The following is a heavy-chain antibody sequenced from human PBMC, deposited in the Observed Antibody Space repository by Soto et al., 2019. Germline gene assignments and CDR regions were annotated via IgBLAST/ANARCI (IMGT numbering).Heavy chain of an antibody. CDR1: GGSISSSSYY. D-gene: IGHD3-10*01. CDR3: ARLIWFGEEGASYGMDV. CDR2: IYYSGST. V-gene: IGHV4-39*01. Sequence: SETLSLTCTVSGGSISSSSYYWGWIRQPPGKGLEWIGSIYYSGSTYYNPSLKSRVTISVDTSKNQFSLKLGSVTAADTAVYYCARLIWFGEEGASYGMDVWGQGTTVTVSS. J-gene: IGHJ6*02.